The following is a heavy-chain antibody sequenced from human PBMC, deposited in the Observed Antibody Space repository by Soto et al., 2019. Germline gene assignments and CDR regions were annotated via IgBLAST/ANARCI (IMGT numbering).Heavy chain of an antibody. Sequence: QVQLQESGPGLVKPSQTLTLTCSVSGDSIRSGTHHWSWIRQNPGKGLEWIGSIYYLGSTYYNPSLNGRVTLSVDTSKNTFSLKVNSVTVADTAVYYCAREGVSGYYYFDYWGQGALVTVSS. CDR2: IYYLGST. J-gene: IGHJ4*02. D-gene: IGHD3-22*01. CDR3: AREGVSGYYYFDY. CDR1: GDSIRSGTHH. V-gene: IGHV4-31*03.